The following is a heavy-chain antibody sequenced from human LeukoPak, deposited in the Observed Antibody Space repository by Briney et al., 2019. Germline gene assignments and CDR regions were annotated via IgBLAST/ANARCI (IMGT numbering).Heavy chain of an antibody. CDR2: INPNSGGT. V-gene: IGHV1-2*02. CDR3: ARRGLSGYDLYYFDY. Sequence: ASVKVSCKASGYTFTGYYVHWVRQAPGQGLEWMGWINPNSGGTNYAQKFQGRVTMTRDTSISTAYMELRRLRSDDTAVYYCARRGLSGYDLYYFDYWGQGALVTVSS. J-gene: IGHJ4*02. D-gene: IGHD5-12*01. CDR1: GYTFTGYY.